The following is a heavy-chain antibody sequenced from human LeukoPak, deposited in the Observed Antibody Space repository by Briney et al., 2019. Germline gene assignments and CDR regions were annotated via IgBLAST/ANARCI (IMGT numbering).Heavy chain of an antibody. D-gene: IGHD3-22*01. Sequence: SVKVSCKASGGTFSSYAISWVRQAPGQGLEWMGRIIPIFGTANYAQKFQGRVTITTDESTSTAYVELSSLRSEDTAVYYCARDSYYDSSGLSDYWGQGTLVTVSS. J-gene: IGHJ4*02. CDR1: GGTFSSYA. CDR3: ARDSYYDSSGLSDY. CDR2: IIPIFGTA. V-gene: IGHV1-69*05.